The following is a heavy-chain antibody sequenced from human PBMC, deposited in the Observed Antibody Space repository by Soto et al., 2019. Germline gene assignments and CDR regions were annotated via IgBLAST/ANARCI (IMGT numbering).Heavy chain of an antibody. CDR1: GYTFTSYA. J-gene: IGHJ6*02. Sequence: ASVQVSCKASGYTFTSYAMHWVRQAPGQGLEWMGWISAYNGNTNYAQKLQGRVTMTTDTSTSTAYMELRSLRSDDTAVYYCARVAYYGMDVWGQGTTVTVSS. V-gene: IGHV1-18*01. CDR3: ARVAYYGMDV. CDR2: ISAYNGNT.